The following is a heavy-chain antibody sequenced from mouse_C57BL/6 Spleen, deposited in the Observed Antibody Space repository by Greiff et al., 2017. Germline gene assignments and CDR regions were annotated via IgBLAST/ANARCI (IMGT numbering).Heavy chain of an antibody. D-gene: IGHD1-1*02. V-gene: IGHV10-1*01. CDR1: GFSFNTYA. CDR2: IRSKSNNYAT. Sequence: EVQVVESGGGLVQPKGSLKLSCAASGFSFNTYAMNWVRQAPGKGLEWVARIRSKSNNYATYYADSVKDRFTISRDDSESMLYLQMNNLKTEDTAMYYCVGGNYVYYAMDYWGQGTSVTVSS. CDR3: VGGNYVYYAMDY. J-gene: IGHJ4*01.